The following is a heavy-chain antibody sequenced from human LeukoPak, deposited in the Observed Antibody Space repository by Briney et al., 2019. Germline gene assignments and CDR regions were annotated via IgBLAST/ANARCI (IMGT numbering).Heavy chain of an antibody. Sequence: SETLSLTCTVSGGSIRSSDYFWGWIRQPPGQGLEWIASIYYNGNTYDNPSLKSRVTVSVSTSKNQFSLNLKSVTAADTAVYYCARVRGSRGYGADFDFWGQGTLVTVSS. J-gene: IGHJ4*02. CDR1: GGSIRSSDYF. V-gene: IGHV4-39*07. CDR3: ARVRGSRGYGADFDF. CDR2: IYYNGNT. D-gene: IGHD3-22*01.